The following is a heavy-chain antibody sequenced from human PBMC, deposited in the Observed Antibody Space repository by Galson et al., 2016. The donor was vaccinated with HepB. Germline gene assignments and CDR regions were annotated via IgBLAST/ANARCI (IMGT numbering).Heavy chain of an antibody. CDR3: ANKRVEAFDI. CDR1: GYTFTSYA. CDR2: INNDSGYT. J-gene: IGHJ3*02. D-gene: IGHD3-3*01. Sequence: SVKVSCKASGYTFTSYAMQWVRRAPGQGLEWMGWINNDSGYTKYSQKFQGRVTITRDTSSRTAYLELSSLTSEDTAVYYCANKRVEAFDIWGQGTMVTVSS. V-gene: IGHV1-3*04.